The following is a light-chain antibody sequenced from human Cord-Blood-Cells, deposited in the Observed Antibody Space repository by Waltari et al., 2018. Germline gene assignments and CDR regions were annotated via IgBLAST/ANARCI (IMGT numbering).Light chain of an antibody. CDR3: QQYNSYSPWT. Sequence: DIQMTQSPSTLSASVGDRVTITCRASQSISSWLAWYHQKPGKAPKLLFYNASSLESGVPSRCSGSGSGTEYTLTISSLQPDDFAAYYCQQYNSYSPWTFGQGTKVEIK. CDR1: QSISSW. J-gene: IGKJ1*01. CDR2: NAS. V-gene: IGKV1-5*03.